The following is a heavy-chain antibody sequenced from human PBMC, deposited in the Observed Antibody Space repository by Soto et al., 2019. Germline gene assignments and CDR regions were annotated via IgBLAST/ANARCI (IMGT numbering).Heavy chain of an antibody. CDR2: IIPIFGTA. CDR1: GGTFSSYA. J-gene: IGHJ6*02. CDR3: ASSNYDSSGYYYEERYYYYGMDV. Sequence: QVQLVQSGAELKKPGSSVKVSCKASGGTFSSYAISWVRQAPGQGLEWMGGIIPIFGTANYAQKFQGRVXITADESTSTXXMXLXXLRSEDTAVFYCASSNYDSSGYYYEERYYYYGMDVWGQGTTVTVSS. D-gene: IGHD3-22*01. V-gene: IGHV1-69*12.